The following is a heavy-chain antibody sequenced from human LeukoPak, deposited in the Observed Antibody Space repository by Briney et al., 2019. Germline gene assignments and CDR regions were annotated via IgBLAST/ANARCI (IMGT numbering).Heavy chain of an antibody. J-gene: IGHJ5*02. D-gene: IGHD2-2*02. CDR1: GYTFTSYD. CDR3: ARGRWTGYCSSTSCYSGLDP. Sequence: GASVKVSCKASGYTFTSYDINWVRQATGQGLEWMGWMNPNSGNTGYAQKFQDRVTMTRNTSISTAYMELSSLRSEDTAVYYCARGRWTGYCSSTSCYSGLDPWGQGTLVTVSS. CDR2: MNPNSGNT. V-gene: IGHV1-8*02.